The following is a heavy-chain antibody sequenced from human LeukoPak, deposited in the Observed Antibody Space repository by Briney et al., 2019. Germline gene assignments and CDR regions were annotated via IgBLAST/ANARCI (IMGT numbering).Heavy chain of an antibody. J-gene: IGHJ4*02. V-gene: IGHV3-23*01. CDR3: AKEGPGSYDILTGHFDY. CDR1: GFTFSSYA. Sequence: GGSPRLSCAASGFTFSSYAMSWVRQAPGKGLEWVSAISGSGGSTYYADSVKGRFTISRDNSKNTLYLQMNSLRAEDTAVYYCAKEGPGSYDILTGHFDYWGQGTLVTVSS. D-gene: IGHD3-9*01. CDR2: ISGSGGST.